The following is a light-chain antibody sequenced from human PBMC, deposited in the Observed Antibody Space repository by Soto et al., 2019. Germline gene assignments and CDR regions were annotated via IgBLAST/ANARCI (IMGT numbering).Light chain of an antibody. J-gene: IGLJ1*01. CDR1: SSDVGGYNY. Sequence: QSVLTHPASVSGSPGQSITISCTGTSSDVGGYNYVSWYQQHPGKAPKLMIYEVSNRPSGVSNRFSGSKSGNTASLTISGLQAEDEADYYCSSYTSSAHYVFGTGTKATVL. V-gene: IGLV2-14*01. CDR2: EVS. CDR3: SSYTSSAHYV.